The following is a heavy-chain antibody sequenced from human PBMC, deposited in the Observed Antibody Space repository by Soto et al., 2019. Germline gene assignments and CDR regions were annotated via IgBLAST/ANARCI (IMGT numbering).Heavy chain of an antibody. V-gene: IGHV1-69*13. Sequence: SVKVSCKASGGTFSSYAISWVRQAPGQGLEWMGGIIPIFGTANYAQKFQGRVTITADESTSTAYMELSSLRSEDTAVYYCARNRRHITILGVVIPWFDPWGQGTLVTVSS. CDR2: IIPIFGTA. D-gene: IGHD3-3*01. CDR3: ARNRRHITILGVVIPWFDP. J-gene: IGHJ5*02. CDR1: GGTFSSYA.